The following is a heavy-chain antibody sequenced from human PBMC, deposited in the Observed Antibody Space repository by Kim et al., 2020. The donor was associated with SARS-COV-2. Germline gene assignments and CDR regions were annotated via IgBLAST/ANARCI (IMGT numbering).Heavy chain of an antibody. CDR3: SGGTRQWLVGGTYYYVMDV. Sequence: SETLSLTCAVYGGSFSGYYWNWIRQPPGKGLEWIGEINHSGSTNYNPSLKSRVTISVDTSKNQFSLKLSSVTAADTAGYYCSGGTRQWLVGGTYYYVMDVWRKGTTVSVLS. CDR2: INHSGST. CDR1: GGSFSGYY. V-gene: IGHV4-34*01. D-gene: IGHD6-19*01. J-gene: IGHJ6*04.